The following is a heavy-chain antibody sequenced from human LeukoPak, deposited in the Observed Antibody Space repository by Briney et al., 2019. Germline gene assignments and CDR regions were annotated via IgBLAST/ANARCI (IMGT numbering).Heavy chain of an antibody. CDR1: GFTFSSYE. CDR3: ARDMSRYCSGGSCYSGAPVDY. D-gene: IGHD2-15*01. J-gene: IGHJ4*02. Sequence: PGGSLRLSCAASGFTFSSYEMNWVRQAPGKGLEWVSSICSSSTFIYYADSVKGRFTVSRDNAKNSLYLLLNSLRAEDTAVYYCARDMSRYCSGGSCYSGAPVDYWGQGTPVTVSS. V-gene: IGHV3-48*03. CDR2: ICSSSTFI.